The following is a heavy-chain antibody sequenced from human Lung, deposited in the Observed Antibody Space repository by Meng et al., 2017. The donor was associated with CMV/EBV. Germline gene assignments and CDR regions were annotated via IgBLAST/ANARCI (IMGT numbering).Heavy chain of an antibody. J-gene: IGHJ6*02. V-gene: IGHV1-69*02. D-gene: IGHD3-16*01. Sequence: SVXVSXXTSGGTFSSYTISWVRQAPGQGLEWMGRIIPILGIASYSQKFQGRVTITADKSTSTAYMELSSLRSEDTAVYYCAKWGWGALYGGMDVWGQGTMVTVSS. CDR3: AKWGWGALYGGMDV. CDR2: IIPILGIA. CDR1: GGTFSSYT.